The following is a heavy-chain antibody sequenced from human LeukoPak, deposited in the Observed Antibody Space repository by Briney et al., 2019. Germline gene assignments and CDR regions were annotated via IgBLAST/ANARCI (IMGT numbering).Heavy chain of an antibody. D-gene: IGHD3-16*01. J-gene: IGHJ6*02. Sequence: ASVKVSCKASGYTFTSYDINWVRQATGQGLEWMGWMNPNSGNTGYAQKLQGRVTMTRNTSISTAYMELSSLRSEDTAVYYCARGLGGFYYYYGMDVWGQGTTVTVSS. V-gene: IGHV1-8*01. CDR3: ARGLGGFYYYYGMDV. CDR2: MNPNSGNT. CDR1: GYTFTSYD.